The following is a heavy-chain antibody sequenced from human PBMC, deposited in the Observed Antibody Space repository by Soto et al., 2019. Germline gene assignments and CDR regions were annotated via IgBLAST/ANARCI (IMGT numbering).Heavy chain of an antibody. Sequence: PGGSLRLSCAASGFTFSNHRMHWVRQVPGKGLVWVSCIESDGSRTTYADSVKGRFTISRDNAKNTVYLQMNSLRVDDTAVYYCARATNGLSYWGQGTLVTVSS. V-gene: IGHV3-74*01. J-gene: IGHJ4*02. CDR2: IESDGSRT. CDR1: GFTFSNHR. D-gene: IGHD2-8*01. CDR3: ARATNGLSY.